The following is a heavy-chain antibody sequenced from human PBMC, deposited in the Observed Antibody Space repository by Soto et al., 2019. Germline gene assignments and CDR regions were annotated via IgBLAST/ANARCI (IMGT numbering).Heavy chain of an antibody. CDR3: ASGVAASHFYYYYMDV. CDR2: ISGSGSTI. Sequence: QVQLVESGGGLVKPVGSLRLSCAASGFTFSDYYMSWIRQAPGKGLEWVSYISGSGSTIYYADSVKGRFTISRDNAKNSLHLQMNSLRAEDTAVYYCASGVAASHFYYYYMDVWGKGTTVTVSS. D-gene: IGHD2-15*01. V-gene: IGHV3-11*01. J-gene: IGHJ6*03. CDR1: GFTFSDYY.